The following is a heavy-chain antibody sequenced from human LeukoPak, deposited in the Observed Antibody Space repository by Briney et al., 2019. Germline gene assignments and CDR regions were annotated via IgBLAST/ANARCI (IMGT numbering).Heavy chain of an antibody. CDR3: AKEVTAAVDY. V-gene: IGHV3-66*01. D-gene: IGHD6-13*01. CDR2: IYSGGST. J-gene: IGHJ4*02. CDR1: GFTVSSNY. Sequence: GSLRLSCAASGFTVSSNYMSLVRQAPGKGLEWVSVIYSGGSTYYADSVKGRFTISRDNSKNTLYLQMNSLRAEDTAVYYCAKEVTAAVDYWGQGTLVTVSS.